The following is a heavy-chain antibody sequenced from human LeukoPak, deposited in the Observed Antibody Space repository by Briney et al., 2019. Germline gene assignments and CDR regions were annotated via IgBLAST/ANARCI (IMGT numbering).Heavy chain of an antibody. J-gene: IGHJ4*02. CDR3: VKVAKYYYGSETYYFFEH. D-gene: IGHD3-10*01. V-gene: IGHV3-7*01. CDR1: GFTFTTYW. CDR2: INQDGTEK. Sequence: PGESLGLSCAASGFTFTTYWMAWVRQFPGKGLEWVANINQDGTEKYSVDSVKGRFTISRDNAKNSLYLQMNSLRVEDTAIYYCVKVAKYYYGSETYYFFEHWGQGTPVTASS.